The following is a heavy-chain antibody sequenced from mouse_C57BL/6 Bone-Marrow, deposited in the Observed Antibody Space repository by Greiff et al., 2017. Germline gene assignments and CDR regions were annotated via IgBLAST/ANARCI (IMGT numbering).Heavy chain of an antibody. J-gene: IGHJ3*01. Sequence: QVQLQQSGAELAKPGASVKLSCKASGYTFTSYWMHWVKQRPGQGLEWIGYINPSSGYTKYNQKFKDKATLTADKSSSTAYMQLSSLTYEDSAVYDCARSIYDGYYGFAYWGQGTLVTVSA. CDR2: INPSSGYT. CDR1: GYTFTSYW. D-gene: IGHD2-3*01. CDR3: ARSIYDGYYGFAY. V-gene: IGHV1-7*01.